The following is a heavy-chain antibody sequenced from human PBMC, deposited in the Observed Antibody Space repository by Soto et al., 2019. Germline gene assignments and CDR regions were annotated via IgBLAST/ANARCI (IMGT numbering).Heavy chain of an antibody. CDR1: GYSISSGYY. D-gene: IGHD3-22*01. CDR2: IYHSGST. J-gene: IGHJ4*02. Sequence: PSETLSLTCAVSGYSISSGYYWGWIRQPPGKGLEWIGSIYHSGSTYYNPSLKSRVTISVATSKNQFSLKPSSVTAADTAVYYCATTRGENYYDSSGPFDYWGQGSLVTVSS. V-gene: IGHV4-38-2*01. CDR3: ATTRGENYYDSSGPFDY.